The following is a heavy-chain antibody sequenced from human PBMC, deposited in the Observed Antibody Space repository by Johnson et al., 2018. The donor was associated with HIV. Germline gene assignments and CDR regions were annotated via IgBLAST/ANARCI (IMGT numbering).Heavy chain of an antibody. Sequence: QVQLVESGGGVVQPGGSLRLSCAASGLTFSSYAMHWVRQAPGKGLEWVSLIRYDTSKKYYADSVKGRFTISRDNSKNTLYLQMNSLRAEDTAVYYCAKDQWSSSWYFSFDIWGQGTMVTVSS. D-gene: IGHD6-13*01. V-gene: IGHV3-30*02. CDR3: AKDQWSSSWYFSFDI. CDR2: IRYDTSKK. J-gene: IGHJ3*02. CDR1: GLTFSSYA.